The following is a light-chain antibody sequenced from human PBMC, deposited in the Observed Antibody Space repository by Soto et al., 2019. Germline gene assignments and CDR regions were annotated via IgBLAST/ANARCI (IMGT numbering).Light chain of an antibody. Sequence: EIVLTQSPGTLSLSPGERATLSCRASQTVSSSYLAWYQHKPGQAPRLLIYAASKRALGIPDKFSGSGSGTDFTLTISRLEPEDFAVYYCQQSGTFSQGTKVEI. J-gene: IGKJ1*01. CDR3: QQSGT. CDR2: AAS. V-gene: IGKV3-20*01. CDR1: QTVSSSY.